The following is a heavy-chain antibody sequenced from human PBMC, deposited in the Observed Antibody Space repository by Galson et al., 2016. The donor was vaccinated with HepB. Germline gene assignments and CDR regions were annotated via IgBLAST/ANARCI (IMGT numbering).Heavy chain of an antibody. CDR3: AITFNVTGSGVFDR. J-gene: IGHJ5*02. V-gene: IGHV5-51*01. Sequence: QSGAEVKKPGESLKISCKASGYPFSDYWIGWVRQMPGKGLEWMGVMYPDDSDTKYSPSFQGQVTISADKSVRTAFLQWRSLKASDSALYFCAITFNVTGSGVFDRWGQGTLVSVSS. CDR2: MYPDDSDT. D-gene: IGHD1-1*01. CDR1: GYPFSDYW.